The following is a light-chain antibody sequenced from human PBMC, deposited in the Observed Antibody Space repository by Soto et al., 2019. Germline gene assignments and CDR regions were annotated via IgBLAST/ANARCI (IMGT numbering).Light chain of an antibody. CDR2: GAS. CDR1: QSVSSN. V-gene: IGKV3-15*01. J-gene: IGKJ1*01. CDR3: QQYNNWWT. Sequence: EIVMTQSPATLSVSPGERATLSCRASQSVSSNVAWYQQKPGQAPRLLIYGASTRATGIPARFSGSGSGTDFTLTISSLQSEDFAVYYCQQYNNWWTFGQGTKVEIK.